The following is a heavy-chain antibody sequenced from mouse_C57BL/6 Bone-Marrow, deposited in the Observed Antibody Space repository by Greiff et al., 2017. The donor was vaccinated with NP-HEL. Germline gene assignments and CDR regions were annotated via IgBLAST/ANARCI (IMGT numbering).Heavy chain of an antibody. CDR3: ARKGGADYYGLYYYAMDY. Sequence: VQLQQSGPELVKPGASVKISCKASGYTFTDYYMNWVKQSHGKSLEWIGDINPNNGGTSYNQKFKGKATLTVDNSSSTAYMELRSLTSEDSAVYYCARKGGADYYGLYYYAMDYWGQGTSVTVSS. CDR1: GYTFTDYY. D-gene: IGHD1-2*01. V-gene: IGHV1-26*01. CDR2: INPNNGGT. J-gene: IGHJ4*01.